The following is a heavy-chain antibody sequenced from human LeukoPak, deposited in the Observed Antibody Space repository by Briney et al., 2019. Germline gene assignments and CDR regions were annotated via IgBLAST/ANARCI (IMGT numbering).Heavy chain of an antibody. CDR2: IYYSGST. CDR1: GDSISSGAYY. CDR3: ARATRGGYDILTGNSYAFDI. D-gene: IGHD3-9*01. V-gene: IGHV4-61*08. J-gene: IGHJ3*02. Sequence: SETLSLTCTVSGDSISSGAYYWGWIRQSPGEGLEWIGYIYYSGSTNYNPSLKSRVTISVDTSKNQFSLRLSSVTAADTAVYYCARATRGGYDILTGNSYAFDIWGQGTMVTVSS.